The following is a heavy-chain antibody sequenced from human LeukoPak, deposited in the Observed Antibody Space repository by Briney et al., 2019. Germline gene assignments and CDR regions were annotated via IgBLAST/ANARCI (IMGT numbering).Heavy chain of an antibody. D-gene: IGHD2-15*01. CDR3: ARDQDAAKYYNYGMDV. Sequence: SETLSLTCTVSGGSISSYYWSWIRQPPGKGLEWIGYIYYTGSTNYNPSLKSRVTISVDTSKNQFSLKLRSVTAADTAVYYCARDQDAAKYYNYGMDVWGQGTTVTVS. V-gene: IGHV4-59*01. CDR1: GGSISSYY. CDR2: IYYTGST. J-gene: IGHJ6*02.